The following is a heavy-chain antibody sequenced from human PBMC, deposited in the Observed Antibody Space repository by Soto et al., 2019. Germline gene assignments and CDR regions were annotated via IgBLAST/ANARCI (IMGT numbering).Heavy chain of an antibody. J-gene: IGHJ6*02. V-gene: IGHV1-46*01. D-gene: IGHD3-10*01. CDR1: GYTFTSYY. CDR3: ARDAVRITMVRGGCMDV. Sequence: ASVKASCKASGYTFTSYYMHWVRQAPGQGLEWMGIINPSGGSTSYAQKFQGRVTISRDNSKNTLYLQMNSLRAEDTAVYYCARDAVRITMVRGGCMDVWGQGTTVTVSS. CDR2: INPSGGST.